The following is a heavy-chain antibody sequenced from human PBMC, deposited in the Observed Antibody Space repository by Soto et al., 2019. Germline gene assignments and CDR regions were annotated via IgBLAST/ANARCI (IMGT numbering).Heavy chain of an antibody. V-gene: IGHV4-30-4*01. D-gene: IGHD3-3*02. Sequence: SETLSLTCTVSGASISSGDYYWSWIRQPPGKGLEWIGYIYYSGSTYNNPPLQSRVTISVDTSKNQFSLKLSSGTAADTAVYYCARDNILVILDGGMDVWGQGTTVTVSS. CDR2: IYYSGST. CDR3: ARDNILVILDGGMDV. J-gene: IGHJ6*02. CDR1: GASISSGDYY.